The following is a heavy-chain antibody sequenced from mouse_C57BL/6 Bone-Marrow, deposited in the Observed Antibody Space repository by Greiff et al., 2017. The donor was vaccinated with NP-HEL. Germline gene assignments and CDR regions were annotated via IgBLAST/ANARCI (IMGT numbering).Heavy chain of an antibody. CDR3: ARNFYGNYDYAMDY. D-gene: IGHD2-1*01. J-gene: IGHJ4*01. Sequence: VKLVESGPGLVQPSQSLSITCTVSGFSLTSYGVHWVRQSPGKGLEWLGVIWSGGSTDYNAAFISRLSISKDNSKSQVFFKMNSLQADDTAIYYCARNFYGNYDYAMDYWGQGTSVTVSS. CDR2: IWSGGST. CDR1: GFSLTSYG. V-gene: IGHV2-2*01.